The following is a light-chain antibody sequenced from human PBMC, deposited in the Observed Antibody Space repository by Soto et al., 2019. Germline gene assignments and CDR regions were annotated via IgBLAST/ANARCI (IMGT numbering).Light chain of an antibody. V-gene: IGKV3-20*01. J-gene: IGKJ1*01. CDR2: GAS. Sequence: EIVLTQSPGTLSLSPGERATFSCRASQSFSSSYIAWYQQKRGQAPRRLIYGASIRATGIPDRFSGSGSGTDFTLTISRLEPEDFALYYCQQYHTSPLTFGQGTKVDIK. CDR1: QSFSSSY. CDR3: QQYHTSPLT.